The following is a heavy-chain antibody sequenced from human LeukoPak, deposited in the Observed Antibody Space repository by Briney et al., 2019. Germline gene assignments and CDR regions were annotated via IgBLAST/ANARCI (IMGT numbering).Heavy chain of an antibody. J-gene: IGHJ4*02. V-gene: IGHV3-23*01. CDR3: AKLGRTYGFNDY. CDR1: EFTFSSYA. CDR2: IIGSGGST. D-gene: IGHD4-17*01. Sequence: GGSLRLSCAASEFTFSSYAMSWVRQAPGKGLEWVSAIIGSGGSTYYEDSVKGRLTISRDNSKNTLYLQMNSLRAEDTAVYYCAKLGRTYGFNDYWGQGTLVTVSS.